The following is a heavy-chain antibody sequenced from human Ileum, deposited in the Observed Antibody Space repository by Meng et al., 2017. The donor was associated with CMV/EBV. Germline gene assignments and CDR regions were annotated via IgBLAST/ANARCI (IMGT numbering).Heavy chain of an antibody. CDR3: ARFRIAALGNLFDP. D-gene: IGHD6-13*01. J-gene: IGHJ5*02. CDR2: IFFSGNT. CDR1: GASISSGDYY. Sequence: VRLQDSGQGLVKPSQTLSLSCTVSGASISSGDYYWRWIRQPPGKGLEWIGYIFFSGNTYYNPSLNNRVIISIDTPRNQFSLKVDSVTAADTAVYYCARFRIAALGNLFDPWGHGTLVTVSS. V-gene: IGHV4-30-4*01.